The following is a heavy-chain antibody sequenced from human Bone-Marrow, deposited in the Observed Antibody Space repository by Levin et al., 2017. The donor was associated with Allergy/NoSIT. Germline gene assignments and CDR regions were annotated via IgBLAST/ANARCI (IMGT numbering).Heavy chain of an antibody. J-gene: IGHJ4*02. CDR1: GGSIRSGSHS. CDR3: AVTMIAFGGVIY. V-gene: IGHV4-39*01. Sequence: SETLSLTCTVAGGSIRSGSHSWTWIRQSPGKGLEWIGNIDQDGETFYTASLRSRVSMSVDTSENRFSLRLNSVTAADTAKYFCAVTMIAFGGVIYWGQGIQVAVS. D-gene: IGHD3-16*01. CDR2: IDQDGET.